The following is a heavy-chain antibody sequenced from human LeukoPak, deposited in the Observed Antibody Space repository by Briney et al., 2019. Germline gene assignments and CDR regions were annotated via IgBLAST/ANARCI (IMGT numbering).Heavy chain of an antibody. Sequence: GGSLRLSCAASRFSFSAYPMGWVRRAPGKGLEWVSGISASGDVTFHADPVKGRFTISRDNSKNTLYLQMNSLRAEDTALYYCAKVTEDYSDFWSSFYFYFDYWGQGALVTVSS. CDR3: AKVTEDYSDFWSSFYFYFDY. CDR2: ISASGDVT. V-gene: IGHV3-23*01. D-gene: IGHD3-3*01. J-gene: IGHJ4*02. CDR1: RFSFSAYP.